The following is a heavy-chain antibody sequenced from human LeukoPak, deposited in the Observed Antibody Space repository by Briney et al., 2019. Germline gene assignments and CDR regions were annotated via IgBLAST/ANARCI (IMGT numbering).Heavy chain of an antibody. CDR1: GGSISSGSYH. J-gene: IGHJ6*04. D-gene: IGHD3-22*01. CDR2: IYPSGST. CDR3: ARDALDYYDSSGSQLDV. V-gene: IGHV4-61*02. Sequence: SQTLSLTCTVSGGSISSGSYHWSWIRQPAGKALEWIGRIYPSGSTNYDPSLKSRVTISVDTSKNQFSLKLTSVTAADTAVYYCARDALDYYDSSGSQLDVWGKGTTVTVSS.